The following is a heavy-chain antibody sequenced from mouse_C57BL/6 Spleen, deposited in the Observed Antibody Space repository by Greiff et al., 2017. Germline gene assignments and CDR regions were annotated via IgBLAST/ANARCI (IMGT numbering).Heavy chain of an antibody. CDR2: IDPENGDT. J-gene: IGHJ2*01. Sequence: EVQGVESGAELVRPGASVKLSCTASGFNIKDDYMHWVKQRPEQGLEWIGWIDPENGDTEYASKFQGKATITADTSSNTAYLQLSSLTSEDTAVYYCTTGITTVVATRRYFDYWGQGTTLTVSS. CDR1: GFNIKDDY. D-gene: IGHD1-1*01. CDR3: TTGITTVVATRRYFDY. V-gene: IGHV14-4*01.